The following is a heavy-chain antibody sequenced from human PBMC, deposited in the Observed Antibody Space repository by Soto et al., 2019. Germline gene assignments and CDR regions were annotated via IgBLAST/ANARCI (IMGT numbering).Heavy chain of an antibody. CDR2: INHSGST. V-gene: IGHV4-34*01. Sequence: PSETLSLTCAVYGGSFSGYYWSWIRQPPGKGLEWIGEINHSGSTNYNPSLKSRVTISVDTSKNQFSLKLSSVTAADTAVYYCARGKGGIVRAKWGQGTLVTVSS. CDR3: ARGKGGIVRAK. J-gene: IGHJ4*02. D-gene: IGHD1-26*01. CDR1: GGSFSGYY.